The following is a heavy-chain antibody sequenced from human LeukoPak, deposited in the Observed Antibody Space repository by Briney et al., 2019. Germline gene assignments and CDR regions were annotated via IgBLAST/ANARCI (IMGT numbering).Heavy chain of an antibody. CDR2: ISIDGSGT. V-gene: IGHV3-74*03. J-gene: IGHJ4*02. Sequence: GGSLRLSCAASGFTFSNYWVHWVRQAPGQGLVWVSRISIDGSGTKYADSVKGRFTISRDNAKSTLYLQMNSLRAEDTAVYYCVRDQKFLGYNRDSSGPFVYWGQGTLVTVSS. CDR1: GFTFSNYW. D-gene: IGHD1-14*01. CDR3: VRDQKFLGYNRDSSGPFVY.